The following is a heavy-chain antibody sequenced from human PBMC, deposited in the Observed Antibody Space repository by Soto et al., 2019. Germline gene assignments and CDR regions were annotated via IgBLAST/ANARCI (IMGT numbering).Heavy chain of an antibody. CDR1: GYTFTSYY. CDR3: ARYLSPPLKRGTSCWFAP. J-gene: IGHJ5*02. CDR2: INPSGGST. D-gene: IGHD3-9*01. V-gene: IGHV1-46*01. Sequence: ASVKVSCKASGYTFTSYYMHWVRQAPGQGLERMGIINPSGGSTSYAQKFQGRVTITADKSTSTAYMELSSLRSEDTAVYYCARYLSPPLKRGTSCWFAPWGQGTLVTV.